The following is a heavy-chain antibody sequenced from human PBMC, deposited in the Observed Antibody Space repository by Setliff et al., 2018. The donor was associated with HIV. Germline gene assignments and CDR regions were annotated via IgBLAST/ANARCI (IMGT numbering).Heavy chain of an antibody. Sequence: SETLSLTCIVSGGSISSDNYYWGWVRQPPGKGLEWIGSIFYTGSTDYNPSLRSRLTMSIDTSKSHFSLNLNSVTAADTAVYYCGRLSDTAMASFDSWGQGTLVTVSS. J-gene: IGHJ4*02. D-gene: IGHD5-18*01. CDR2: IFYTGST. V-gene: IGHV4-39*07. CDR3: GRLSDTAMASFDS. CDR1: GGSISSDNYY.